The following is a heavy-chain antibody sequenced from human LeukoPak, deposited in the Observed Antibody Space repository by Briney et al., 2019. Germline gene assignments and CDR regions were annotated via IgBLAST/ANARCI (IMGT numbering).Heavy chain of an antibody. D-gene: IGHD2-2*01. CDR1: GFTFSSSA. J-gene: IGHJ4*02. CDR3: AKDQALSLSSSRALDY. CDR2: ISNNGGYT. V-gene: IGHV3-23*01. Sequence: PGVSLRLSCAASGFTFSSSAMSWVRQAPGKGLEWVSAISNNGGYTYYADSVQGRFTISRDNSKNTLYLQMNSLRAEDTALYYCAKDQALSLSSSRALDYWGQGTLVTVSS.